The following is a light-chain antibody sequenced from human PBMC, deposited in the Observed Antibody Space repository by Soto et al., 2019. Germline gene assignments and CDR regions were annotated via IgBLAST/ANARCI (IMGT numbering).Light chain of an antibody. CDR2: GAS. J-gene: IGKJ4*01. Sequence: EIVLTQSPGTLSLSPGERATLSCRASQSVSSSYLAWYQQKPGQAPRLLIHGASSRATGIPDRFSGSGSGTDFTLTISRVEPEDFAVYYCQQYGSSPPVTFGGGTKVDIK. CDR1: QSVSSSY. CDR3: QQYGSSPPVT. V-gene: IGKV3-20*01.